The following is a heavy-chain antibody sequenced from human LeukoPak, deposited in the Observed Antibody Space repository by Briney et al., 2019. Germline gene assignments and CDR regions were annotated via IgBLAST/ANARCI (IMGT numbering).Heavy chain of an antibody. J-gene: IGHJ4*02. V-gene: IGHV1-8*01. CDR3: ARDRVSNYYGSGTIGGY. Sequence: ASVKVSCKASGYTFTNYDINWVRQATGQGLEWMGWMNPNSGNTGYAQKFQDRITITKNTSISTAYMELSSLRSEDTAVYYCARDRVSNYYGSGTIGGYWGQGTLVTVSS. D-gene: IGHD3-10*01. CDR1: GYTFTNYD. CDR2: MNPNSGNT.